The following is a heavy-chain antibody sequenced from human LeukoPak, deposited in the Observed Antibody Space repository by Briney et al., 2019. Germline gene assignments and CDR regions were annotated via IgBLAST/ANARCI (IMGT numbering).Heavy chain of an antibody. D-gene: IGHD2-15*01. Sequence: TGGSLRLSCAASGFSFSTSWMSWVRQAPGKGLEWVANIKQDGSEKYYVDSVKGRFTISRDNAKNSLYLQMNSLRAEETAVYYCARGGSCPDSWGQGTLVTVSS. V-gene: IGHV3-7*01. CDR3: ARGGSCPDS. J-gene: IGHJ5*01. CDR2: IKQDGSEK. CDR1: GFSFSTSW.